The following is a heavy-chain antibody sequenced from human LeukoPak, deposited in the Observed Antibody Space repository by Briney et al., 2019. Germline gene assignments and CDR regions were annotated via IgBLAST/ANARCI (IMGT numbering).Heavy chain of an antibody. Sequence: RGSPRLSCAASGFTFSSYSMNWVRQAPGKGLEWVSSISSSSSYRYYADSVKGRFTISRDNAKNSLYLQMNSLRAEDTAVYYCARVGSSGWDYYMDVWGKGTTVTVSS. V-gene: IGHV3-21*01. CDR2: ISSSSSYR. D-gene: IGHD6-19*01. CDR3: ARVGSSGWDYYMDV. CDR1: GFTFSSYS. J-gene: IGHJ6*03.